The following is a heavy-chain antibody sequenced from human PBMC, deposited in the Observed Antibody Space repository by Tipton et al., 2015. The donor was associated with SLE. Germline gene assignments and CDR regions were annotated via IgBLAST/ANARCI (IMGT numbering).Heavy chain of an antibody. CDR3: VVCSPSSCSYFDY. V-gene: IGHV4-4*07. D-gene: IGHD2-2*01. J-gene: IGHJ4*02. CDR1: GGSITTFY. CDR2: IYTGGNT. Sequence: LRLSCTVSGGSITTFYWAWVRQPAGKGLEWIGRIYTGGNTKYNPPLESRVSLSVDTSRGQFFLEVRSVTAADTAVYYCVVCSPSSCSYFDYWGQGRLVTVSS.